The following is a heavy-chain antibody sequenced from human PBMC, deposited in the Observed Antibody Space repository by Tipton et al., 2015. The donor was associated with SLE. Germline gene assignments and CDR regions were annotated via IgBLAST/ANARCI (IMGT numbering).Heavy chain of an antibody. J-gene: IGHJ4*02. CDR3: ARLLYSSGFDY. CDR2: VLYSGTT. CDR1: GGPIINTNYY. Sequence: LRLSCTVSGGPIINTNYYWDWIRQSPGKGLEWIGHVLYSGTTNYNPSLKSRVTISVDTSKSQFSLKLSSVTAADTAVYYCARLLYSSGFDYGGQGTLVTVSS. D-gene: IGHD6-19*01. V-gene: IGHV4-39*01.